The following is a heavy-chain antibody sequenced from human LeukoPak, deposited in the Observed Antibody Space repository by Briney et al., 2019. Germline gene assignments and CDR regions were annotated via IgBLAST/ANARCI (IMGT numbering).Heavy chain of an antibody. D-gene: IGHD3-10*01. V-gene: IGHV1-8*03. CDR2: MNPNSGNT. J-gene: IGHJ4*02. CDR3: AIRRLDYYGSGSYLEY. Sequence: ASVKVSCKASGYTFSSYGISWVRQATGQGLEWMGWMNPNSGNTGYAQKFQGRVIITRNTSISTAYMELSSLRSEDTAVYYCAIRRLDYYGSGSYLEYWGQGTLVTVSS. CDR1: GYTFSSYG.